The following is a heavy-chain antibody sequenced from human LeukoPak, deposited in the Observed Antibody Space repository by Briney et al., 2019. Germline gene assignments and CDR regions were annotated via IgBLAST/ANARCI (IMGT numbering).Heavy chain of an antibody. CDR1: GYSISSGYY. Sequence: SETLSLTCTVSGYSISSGYYWGWIRQPPGKGLEWLGSIYHSGSTYYNPSLKSRVTISVDTSKNQFSLKMSSVTAADTAVYYCATPYPRDYCSSTTCYFNYWGQGTLVTVSS. V-gene: IGHV4-38-2*02. D-gene: IGHD2-2*01. CDR3: ATPYPRDYCSSTTCYFNY. J-gene: IGHJ4*02. CDR2: IYHSGST.